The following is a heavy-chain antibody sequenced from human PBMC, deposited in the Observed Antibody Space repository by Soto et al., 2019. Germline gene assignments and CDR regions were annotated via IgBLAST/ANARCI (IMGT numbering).Heavy chain of an antibody. CDR1: GYTFTSYD. CDR3: AREGSRWYNGFDY. D-gene: IGHD6-13*01. CDR2: MNPNSGNT. Sequence: QVQLVQSGAEVKKPGASVKVSCKASGYTFTSYDINWVRQATGQGLEWMGWMNPNSGNTGYAQKFQGRVTKTRNTSRSTAYLEPSSLRSEDTAVYYCAREGSRWYNGFDYWGQGTLVTVSS. J-gene: IGHJ4*02. V-gene: IGHV1-8*01.